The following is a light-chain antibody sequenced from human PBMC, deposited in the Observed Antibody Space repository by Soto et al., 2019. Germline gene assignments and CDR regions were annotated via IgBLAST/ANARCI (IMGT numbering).Light chain of an antibody. CDR1: HGVGSY. CDR3: QQHNSYPLT. V-gene: IGKV1-9*01. J-gene: IGKJ4*01. Sequence: IQLTQSPSSLSASVGDRVTITCRASHGVGSYLAWYQQKPGTAPKLLIYVTSTLQSGVPSRFSGSGSGTDFTLTISSLQPEDCATYYCQQHNSYPLTFGGGTKVEIK. CDR2: VTS.